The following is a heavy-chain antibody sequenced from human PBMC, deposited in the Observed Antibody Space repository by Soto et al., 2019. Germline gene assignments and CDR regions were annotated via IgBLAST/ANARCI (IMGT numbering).Heavy chain of an antibody. D-gene: IGHD6-13*01. J-gene: IGHJ5*02. CDR2: IKQDGSEK. Sequence: EVHLVQSGGGLVQPGGSLRLSCAGSGFTFSSYWMSWVRQAPGKGLEWVANIKQDGSEKYYVDSVRGRFTISRDNAKNSLYLQMSGLRAEDTAVFYCAQQELIAGWFDPWGQGTLVTVSS. CDR1: GFTFSSYW. V-gene: IGHV3-7*01. CDR3: AQQELIAGWFDP.